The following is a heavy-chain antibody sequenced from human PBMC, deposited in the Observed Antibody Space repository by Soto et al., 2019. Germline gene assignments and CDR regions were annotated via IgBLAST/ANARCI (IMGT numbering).Heavy chain of an antibody. Sequence: EVQLVESGGVVVQPGWSLRLSCAASGFTFIGYWMHWVRQGPGKGLVWVARINNDGIDTTYADSVKGRFTISRDNTKNMVYLEMNSLRADDTAVYYCARDGSMVRERWFDPWGQGTLVTVSS. CDR3: ARDGSMVRERWFDP. D-gene: IGHD3-10*01. CDR1: GFTFIGYW. CDR2: INNDGIDT. J-gene: IGHJ5*02. V-gene: IGHV3-74*03.